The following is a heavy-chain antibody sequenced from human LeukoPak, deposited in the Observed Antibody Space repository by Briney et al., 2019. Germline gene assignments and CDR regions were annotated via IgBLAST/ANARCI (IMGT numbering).Heavy chain of an antibody. D-gene: IGHD2-2*01. CDR1: GYTFTDYY. CDR3: ARGMGVLVPAATWFDP. V-gene: IGHV1-2*02. J-gene: IGHJ5*02. Sequence: GASVEVSCKASGYTFTDYYMHWVRQAPGQGPEWMGWINSNSGATNYAQKFQGRVTMTRDMSTTTDYMELSSLRSEDTAVYYCARGMGVLVPAATWFDPWGQGLLVTVSS. CDR2: INSNSGAT.